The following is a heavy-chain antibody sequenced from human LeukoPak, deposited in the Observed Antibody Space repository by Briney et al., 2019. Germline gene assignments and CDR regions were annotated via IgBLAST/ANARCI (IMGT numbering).Heavy chain of an antibody. D-gene: IGHD2-2*01. CDR3: ARPKHCSSTSCYYAFDI. Sequence: GGSLRLSCAASGFTFSSYAMSWVRQAPGKGLEWVSAISGSGVSTYYADSVKGRFTISRDNSKNTLYLQMNSLRAEDTAVYYCARPKHCSSTSCYYAFDIWGQGTMVTVSS. CDR2: ISGSGVST. CDR1: GFTFSSYA. V-gene: IGHV3-23*01. J-gene: IGHJ3*02.